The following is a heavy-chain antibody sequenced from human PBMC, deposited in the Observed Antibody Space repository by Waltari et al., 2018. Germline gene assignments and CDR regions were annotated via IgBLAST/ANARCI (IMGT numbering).Heavy chain of an antibody. CDR3: ARGWQLVPAYGMDV. D-gene: IGHD6-6*01. Sequence: QVQLVQSGAEVKKPGASVKVSCKVSGYTLTELSMHWVRQAPGKGLEWMGGFDPEDGETIYAQKFQGRVTITADESTSTAYMELSSLRSEDTAVYYCARGWQLVPAYGMDVWGQGTTVTVSS. J-gene: IGHJ6*02. V-gene: IGHV1-24*01. CDR1: GYTLTELS. CDR2: FDPEDGET.